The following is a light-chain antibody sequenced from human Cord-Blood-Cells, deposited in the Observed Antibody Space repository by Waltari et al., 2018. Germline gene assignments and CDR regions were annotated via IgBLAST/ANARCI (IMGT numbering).Light chain of an antibody. CDR1: QSVLYSSNNKNY. CDR3: QQYYSTHT. CDR2: WAS. V-gene: IGKV4-1*01. Sequence: DIVMTQSPDSLAVSLGERATINCKSSQSVLYSSNNKNYLAWYQQKPGQPPKLLIYWASTRESGVPDRFSGSGSGTDFTLTISSLQAEDVAVYCCQQYYSTHTFGQGTKLEIK. J-gene: IGKJ2*01.